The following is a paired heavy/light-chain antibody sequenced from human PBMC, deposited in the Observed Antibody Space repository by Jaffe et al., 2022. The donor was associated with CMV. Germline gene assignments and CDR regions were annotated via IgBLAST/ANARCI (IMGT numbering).Heavy chain of an antibody. CDR3: ARARYCTSTSCYPLAY. Sequence: EVQLVESGGGLVKPGGSLRLSCRGSGFTFSGYNMNWVRQAPGKGLEWVSSISTSSSYIFYADSVKGRFTISRDNAKNLLYLQMSSLRAEDTAVYYCARARYCTSTSCYPLAYWGQGTLVTVSS. CDR2: ISTSSSYI. D-gene: IGHD2-2*01. CDR1: GFTFSGYN. J-gene: IGHJ4*02. V-gene: IGHV3-21*06.
Light chain of an antibody. V-gene: IGKV4-1*01. J-gene: IGKJ1*01. CDR3: QQYYSSQT. Sequence: DIVMTQSPDSLAVSLGERATINCKSSQSISHTSNKKNYIAWYQHKAGQPPRLLIYWASTRESGVPDRFTGSGSGTDFTLTISSLQAEDVAVYYCQQYYSSQTFGQGTKVDIK. CDR2: WAS. CDR1: QSISHTSNKKNY.